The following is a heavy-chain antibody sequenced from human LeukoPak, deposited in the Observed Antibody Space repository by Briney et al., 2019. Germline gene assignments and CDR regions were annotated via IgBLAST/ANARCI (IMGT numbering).Heavy chain of an antibody. CDR1: GFTFSSYA. J-gene: IGHJ5*02. D-gene: IGHD3-22*01. Sequence: GGSLRLSCTTSGFTFSSYALSWVRQAPGKGLEWVSGIRVSGSTYYPDSVTGRFTISRDNSENTLYLQMSGLRAEDTAVYYCARDPEYDSSSNWFDPWGQGTLVTVSS. V-gene: IGHV3-23*01. CDR2: IRVSGST. CDR3: ARDPEYDSSSNWFDP.